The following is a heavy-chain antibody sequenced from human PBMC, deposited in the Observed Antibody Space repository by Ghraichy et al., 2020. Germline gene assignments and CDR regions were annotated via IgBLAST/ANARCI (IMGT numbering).Heavy chain of an antibody. CDR1: GGSFRGYY. J-gene: IGHJ4*02. CDR3: AREGDYYGSVSY. D-gene: IGHD3-10*01. V-gene: IGHV4-34*01. Sequence: SETLSLTCAVYGGSFRGYYWSWIRQLPGKGLEWIGEINHSGSTNYNPSLKSRVTISVDTSKNQFSLKLSSVTAADTAVYYCAREGDYYGSVSYWGQGTLGTVSS. CDR2: INHSGST.